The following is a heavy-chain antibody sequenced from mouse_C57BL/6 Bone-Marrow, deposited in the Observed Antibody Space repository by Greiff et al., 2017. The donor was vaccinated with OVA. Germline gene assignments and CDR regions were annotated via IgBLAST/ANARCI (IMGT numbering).Heavy chain of an antibody. Sequence: VMLVESGPELVKPGASVKISCKASGYAFSSSWMNWVKQRPGKGLEWIGRIYPGDGDTNYNVKFKGKATLTADKSSSTAYMQLSSLTSEDSAVYFCAKRGGNPFDYWGQGTTLTVSS. CDR1: GYAFSSSW. CDR3: AKRGGNPFDY. D-gene: IGHD2-1*01. J-gene: IGHJ2*01. V-gene: IGHV1-82*01. CDR2: IYPGDGDT.